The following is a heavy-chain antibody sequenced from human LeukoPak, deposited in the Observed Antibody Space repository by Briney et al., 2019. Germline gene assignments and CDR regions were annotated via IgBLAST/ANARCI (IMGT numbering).Heavy chain of an antibody. D-gene: IGHD3-22*01. CDR1: GGSISSSNW. V-gene: IGHV4-4*02. CDR3: ARDNYDNSGYYFDY. J-gene: IGHJ4*02. Sequence: SETLSLTCAVSGGSISSSNWWSWVRQPPGKGLEWIGEIYHSGRTNYTPSLKSRVTISVDESKNQLSLKLSSVTAADTAVYYCARDNYDNSGYYFDYWSQGTLVTVSS. CDR2: IYHSGRT.